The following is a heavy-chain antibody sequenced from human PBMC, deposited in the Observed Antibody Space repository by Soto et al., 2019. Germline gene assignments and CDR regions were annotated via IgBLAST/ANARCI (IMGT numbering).Heavy chain of an antibody. V-gene: IGHV4-34*01. CDR1: GGSFSGYY. CDR2: INHSGST. D-gene: IGHD6-19*01. J-gene: IGHJ4*02. CDR3: ARGDSSGWYGGGAFFDY. Sequence: SETLSLTCAVYGGSFSGYYCSWIRQPPGKGLEWIGEINHSGSTNYNPSLKGRVTISVDTSKNQFSLKLSSVTAADTAVYYCARGDSSGWYGGGAFFDYWGQGTLVTVSS.